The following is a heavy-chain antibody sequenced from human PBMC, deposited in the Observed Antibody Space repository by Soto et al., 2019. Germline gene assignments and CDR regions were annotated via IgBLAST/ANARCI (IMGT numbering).Heavy chain of an antibody. Sequence: QVQLVESGGGVVQPGESLRLSCVTSGFTFSNFAMHWVRQTPGKGLEWVAIISPDGSTKSYTGSVKGRFSISRDNSRNTLYLQMYTLRVVDVGVFYCARESSSGIYLDHWGQGTLVTVSS. V-gene: IGHV3-30-3*01. CDR1: GFTFSNFA. CDR2: ISPDGSTK. CDR3: ARESSSGIYLDH. J-gene: IGHJ4*02. D-gene: IGHD6-19*01.